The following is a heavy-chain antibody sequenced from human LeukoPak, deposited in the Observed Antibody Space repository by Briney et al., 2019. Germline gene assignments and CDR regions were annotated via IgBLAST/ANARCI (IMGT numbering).Heavy chain of an antibody. D-gene: IGHD6-13*01. CDR1: GFTFSTYT. Sequence: GGALRLSCAASGFTFSTYTMNWVRQAPGKGLEWVSSIISSGYYIYYADSVKGRFTISRDNAKNSLYLQMNSLRAEDTAVYYCARDIATAGHLAFDYWGQGILVTVLS. J-gene: IGHJ4*02. CDR3: ARDIATAGHLAFDY. CDR2: IISSGYYI. V-gene: IGHV3-21*01.